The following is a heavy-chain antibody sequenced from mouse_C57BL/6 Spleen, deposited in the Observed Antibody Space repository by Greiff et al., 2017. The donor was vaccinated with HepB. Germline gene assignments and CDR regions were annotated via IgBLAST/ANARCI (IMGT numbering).Heavy chain of an antibody. CDR3: ARGGGSGYGFDY. J-gene: IGHJ2*01. CDR2: IHPNSGST. Sequence: VQLQQPGAELVKPGASVKLSCKASGYTFTSYWMHWVKQRPGQGLEWIGMIHPNSGSTNYNEKFKSKATLTVDKSSSTAYMQLSSLTSEDSAVYYCARGGGSGYGFDYWGQGTTLTVSS. CDR1: GYTFTSYW. V-gene: IGHV1-64*01. D-gene: IGHD3-2*02.